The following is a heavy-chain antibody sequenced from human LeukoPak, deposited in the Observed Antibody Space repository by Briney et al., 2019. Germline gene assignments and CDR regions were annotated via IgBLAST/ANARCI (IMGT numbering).Heavy chain of an antibody. V-gene: IGHV3-23*01. D-gene: IGHD2-2*01. CDR2: ISASGDST. J-gene: IGHJ4*02. CDR3: AKDLTSSSFYSGDY. Sequence: GGSLRLSCAASGFTFSSYAVSWVRQAPGKGLEWVSGISASGDSTYYAASVKGRFTISRDNSKNTLWLQMNSLRAEDTAVYYCAKDLTSSSFYSGDYWGQGTLVTVSS. CDR1: GFTFSSYA.